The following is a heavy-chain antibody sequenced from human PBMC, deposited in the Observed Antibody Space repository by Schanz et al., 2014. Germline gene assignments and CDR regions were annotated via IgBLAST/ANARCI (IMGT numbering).Heavy chain of an antibody. CDR1: GFIFDDYG. J-gene: IGHJ5*02. CDR2: INWNGGDT. CDR3: ARGSSASLSRVWFDL. D-gene: IGHD6-6*01. Sequence: EVLLLESGGRVERPGGSLRLSCAASGFIFDDYGMSWVRQVPGKGLECVSGINWNGGDTSYADSVKGRFIISRDNAKNSLYLEMNSLRAGDTAFYHCARGSSASLSRVWFDLWGQGTLVTVSS. V-gene: IGHV3-20*01.